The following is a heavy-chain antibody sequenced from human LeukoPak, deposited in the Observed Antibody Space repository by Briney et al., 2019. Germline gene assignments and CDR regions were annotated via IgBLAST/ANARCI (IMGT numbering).Heavy chain of an antibody. Sequence: SETLSLTCAVSRGSISSGDWWIWVRQPPGKGLEWIGESYYSGGTNYNPSLKSRVTISVDTSKNQFSLRLTSVTAADTAVYYCARHSIGGYALDYWGQGSRVTVSS. V-gene: IGHV4-4*02. D-gene: IGHD5-12*01. CDR1: RGSISSGDW. CDR2: SYYSGGT. J-gene: IGHJ4*02. CDR3: ARHSIGGYALDY.